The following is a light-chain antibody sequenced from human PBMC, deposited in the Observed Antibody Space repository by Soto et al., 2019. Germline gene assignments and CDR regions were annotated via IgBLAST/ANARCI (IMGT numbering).Light chain of an antibody. CDR3: QHYNNWPPNTWT. V-gene: IGKV3-15*01. CDR2: GAS. Sequence: EIVMTQTPPTLSVSPGERATLYCRASQSVSSNLAWYQQKPGQAPRLLIYGASTRATGFPARFSGSGSGTEFTLTISSLQSEDFAVYYCQHYNNWPPNTWTFGQGTKVEIK. J-gene: IGKJ1*01. CDR1: QSVSSN.